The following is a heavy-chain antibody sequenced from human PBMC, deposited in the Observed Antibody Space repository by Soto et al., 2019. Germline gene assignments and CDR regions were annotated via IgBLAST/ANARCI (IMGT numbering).Heavy chain of an antibody. CDR2: ISGSGGST. CDR3: AKDEDMITFGGVIVRPLDY. V-gene: IGHV3-23*01. Sequence: PGGSLRLSCAASGFTFSTYAMSWVRQAPGKGLEWVSAISGSGGSTYYADSVKGRFTISRDNSNNTLYLQMNSLRAEDTAVYYCAKDEDMITFGGVIVRPLDYWGQGTLVTVSS. D-gene: IGHD3-16*02. CDR1: GFTFSTYA. J-gene: IGHJ4*02.